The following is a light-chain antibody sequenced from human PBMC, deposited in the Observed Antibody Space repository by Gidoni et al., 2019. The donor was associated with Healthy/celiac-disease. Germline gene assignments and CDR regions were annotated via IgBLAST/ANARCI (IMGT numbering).Light chain of an antibody. CDR3: QSADSSGTFVV. V-gene: IGLV3-25*03. CDR2: KVS. CDR1: ALPKHY. J-gene: IGLJ2*01. Sequence: SDELKQTSSVSVAPGQTARITCSGDALPKHYAYWYQQKPGQAPVLVVYKVSERPSGIPERFSGSSSGTSVTFTISGVQAEDVSDYYFQSADSSGTFVVFGGVTKLTVL.